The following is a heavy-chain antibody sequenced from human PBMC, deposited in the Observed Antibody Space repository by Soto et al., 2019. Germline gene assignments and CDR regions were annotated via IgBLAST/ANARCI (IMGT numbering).Heavy chain of an antibody. CDR3: ARESRYCSGGSCYGPPISGEAPY. CDR2: ISSSGSTI. J-gene: IGHJ4*02. V-gene: IGHV3-11*01. D-gene: IGHD2-15*01. Sequence: PGGSLRLSCAASGFTFSDYYMSWIRQAPGKGLEWVSYISSSGSTIYYADSVKGRFTISRDNAKNSLYLQMNSLRAEDTAVYYCARESRYCSGGSCYGPPISGEAPYWGQGTLVTVSS. CDR1: GFTFSDYY.